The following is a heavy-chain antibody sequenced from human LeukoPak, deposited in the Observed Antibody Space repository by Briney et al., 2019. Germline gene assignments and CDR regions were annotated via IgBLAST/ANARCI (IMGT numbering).Heavy chain of an antibody. D-gene: IGHD3-9*01. CDR2: ISWNSGSI. Sequence: GGSLRLSCAASGFTFDDYAMHWVRQAPGKGLEWVSGISWNSGSIGYADSVKGRFTISRDNAKNSLYLQMNSLRAEDTALYYCAKGNFDWLSFPPDYWGQGTLVTVSS. CDR1: GFTFDDYA. J-gene: IGHJ4*02. V-gene: IGHV3-9*01. CDR3: AKGNFDWLSFPPDY.